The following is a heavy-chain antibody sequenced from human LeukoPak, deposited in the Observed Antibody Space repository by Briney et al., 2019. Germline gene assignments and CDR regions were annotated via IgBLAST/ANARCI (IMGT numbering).Heavy chain of an antibody. Sequence: PGGSLRLSCAASGFTFSTYAMSWVRQAPGKGLEWVSAISGSGDTTYYADSVRGRFTISRDNSKNTLSLQMNSLRAEDTAVYYCATLPSTKFPYGNTYGYLFKYWGQGTLVTVSS. V-gene: IGHV3-23*01. J-gene: IGHJ4*02. CDR2: ISGSGDTT. CDR3: ATLPSTKFPYGNTYGYLFKY. D-gene: IGHD5-18*01. CDR1: GFTFSTYA.